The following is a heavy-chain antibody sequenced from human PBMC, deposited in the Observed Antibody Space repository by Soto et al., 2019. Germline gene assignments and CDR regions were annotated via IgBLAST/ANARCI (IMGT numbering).Heavy chain of an antibody. D-gene: IGHD2-15*01. CDR3: ARVVVVVVVAATRGENWFDP. Sequence: QVQLQESGPGLVKPSQTLSLTCTVSGGSISSGDYYWSWIRQPPGKGLEWIGYIHYSWSTYYNPSLKSRVTISVATSKNQFSLKLSSVTAADTAVYYCARVVVVVVVAATRGENWFDPWGQGTLVTVSS. J-gene: IGHJ5*02. CDR1: GGSISSGDYY. CDR2: IHYSWST. V-gene: IGHV4-30-4*01.